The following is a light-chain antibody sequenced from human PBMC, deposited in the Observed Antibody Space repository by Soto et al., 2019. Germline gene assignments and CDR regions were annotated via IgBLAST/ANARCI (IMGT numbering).Light chain of an antibody. CDR2: DVN. Sequence: QSVLAQPASVSGSFGQSITISCSGPNTDLGVYGYVSWYQHHPGKAPKLLIYDVNNRPSGISDRFSGSKSGDTASLTISGLQAEEEADYLCFSKISGFVYGFGTGTKVTVL. CDR3: FSKISGFVYG. V-gene: IGLV2-14*01. J-gene: IGLJ1*01. CDR1: NTDLGVYGY.